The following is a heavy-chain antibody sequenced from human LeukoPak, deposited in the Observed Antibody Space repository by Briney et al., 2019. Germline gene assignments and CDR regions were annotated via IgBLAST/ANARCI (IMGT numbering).Heavy chain of an antibody. CDR1: GGSISSSYYY. V-gene: IGHV4-31*03. CDR3: SRWTCYDSSGYQAGLQR. D-gene: IGHD3-22*01. J-gene: IGHJ1*01. Sequence: SETLSLTCTVSGGSISSSYYYWSWIRQHPGTGLEWIGYIYYSGSTDYNPSLKSRVTISLDTSKKQFSLKLTSVTAADTAVYYCSRWTCYDSSGYQAGLQRWGQGTLVTVSS. CDR2: IYYSGST.